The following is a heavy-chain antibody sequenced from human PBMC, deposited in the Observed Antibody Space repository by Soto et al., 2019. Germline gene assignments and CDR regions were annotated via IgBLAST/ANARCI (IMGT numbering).Heavy chain of an antibody. J-gene: IGHJ6*02. CDR2: IIPIFGTA. CDR1: GGTFSSYA. V-gene: IGHV1-69*13. Sequence: EASVKVSCKASGGTFSSYAISWVRQAPGQGLEWMGGIIPIFGTANYAQKFQGRVTITADESTSTAYMELSSLRSEDTAVYYCARDLGIVVVPAAVYYYYYGMDVWGQGTTVTVSS. D-gene: IGHD2-2*01. CDR3: ARDLGIVVVPAAVYYYYYGMDV.